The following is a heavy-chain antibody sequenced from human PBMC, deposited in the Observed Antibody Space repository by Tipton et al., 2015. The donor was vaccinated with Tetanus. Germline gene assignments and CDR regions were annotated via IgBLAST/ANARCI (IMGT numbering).Heavy chain of an antibody. CDR2: IWYDGSDR. Sequence: CAASGFSFSSYGMHWVRQAPGKGLEWVSVIWYDGSDRYYADSVKGRFTISRDNSKNMLYLQMNSLRAEDTAVYYCAREADCSGGSCYSGDFDYWGQGTLVTVS. V-gene: IGHV3-33*01. D-gene: IGHD2-15*01. J-gene: IGHJ4*02. CDR1: GFSFSSYG. CDR3: AREADCSGGSCYSGDFDY.